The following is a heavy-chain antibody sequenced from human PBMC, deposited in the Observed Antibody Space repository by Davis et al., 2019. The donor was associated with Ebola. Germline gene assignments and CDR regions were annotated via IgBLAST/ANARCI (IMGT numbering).Heavy chain of an antibody. V-gene: IGHV1-69*13. J-gene: IGHJ6*02. CDR1: GGTFSSYA. Sequence: SVKVSCKASGGTFSSYAISWVRQAPGQGLEWMGGIIPIFGTANYAQKFQGRVTITADESTSTAYMELSSLRSEDTAVYYCGGSSTHTTDYYYGMDVWGQGTTVTVSS. D-gene: IGHD2-15*01. CDR3: GGSSTHTTDYYYGMDV. CDR2: IIPIFGTA.